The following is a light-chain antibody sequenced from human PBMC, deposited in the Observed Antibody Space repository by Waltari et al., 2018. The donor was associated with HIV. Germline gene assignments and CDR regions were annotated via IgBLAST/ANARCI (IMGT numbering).Light chain of an antibody. CDR3: VLYMGGGIWV. CDR2: NTN. J-gene: IGLJ3*02. V-gene: IGLV8-61*01. CDR1: TAPISPSHY. Sequence: QTVVTQDPALSVSPGRTVTLTCGFRTAPISPSHYPRGSQQTPGQAPRTLIYNTNTRSSGVPDRFSGYILGYQAALTLTGAQADDESLYYCVLYMGGGIWVFGGGTKLTVL.